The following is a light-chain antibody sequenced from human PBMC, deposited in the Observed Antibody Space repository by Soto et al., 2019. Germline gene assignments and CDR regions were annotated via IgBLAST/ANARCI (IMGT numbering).Light chain of an antibody. Sequence: SYELTQPPSVSVSPGQTASITCSGHKLGNKYACWYQQKPGQSPVLVIYQDSKRPSGIPERFSGSNSGNTATLTISGTQAMDEADYYCQAWDSSIVVFGGGIKLTVL. CDR2: QDS. CDR3: QAWDSSIVV. CDR1: KLGNKY. V-gene: IGLV3-1*01. J-gene: IGLJ2*01.